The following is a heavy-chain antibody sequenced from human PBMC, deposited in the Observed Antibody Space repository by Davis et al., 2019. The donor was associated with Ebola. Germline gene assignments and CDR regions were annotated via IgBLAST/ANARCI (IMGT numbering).Heavy chain of an antibody. CDR1: GGSFSGYY. D-gene: IGHD4-17*01. CDR3: ARVGDYGDYDGVYFDY. V-gene: IGHV4-34*01. CDR2: INHSGST. Sequence: PGGSLRLSCAVYGGSFSGYYWSWIRQPPGKGLEWIGEINHSGSTNYNPSLKSRVTISVDTSKNQFSLKLSSVTAADTAVYYCARVGDYGDYDGVYFDYWGQGTLVTVSS. J-gene: IGHJ4*02.